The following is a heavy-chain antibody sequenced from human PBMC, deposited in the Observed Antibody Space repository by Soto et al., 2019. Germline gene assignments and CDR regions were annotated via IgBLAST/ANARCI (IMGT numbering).Heavy chain of an antibody. Sequence: QVQLQESGPGLVKPSQTLSLTCAISVDSVSSNSAAWNWIRQSPSRGLEWLGRTYYRSRWYNYSAVPVRSRITCNGDTSKHQCLLQLSFVTPGDTAVYYCAGTTSSQSYYIDVSGTGPTVTLSS. D-gene: IGHD1-7*01. CDR1: VDSVSSNSAA. V-gene: IGHV6-1*01. J-gene: IGHJ6*03. CDR2: TYYRSRWYN. CDR3: AGTTSSQSYYIDV.